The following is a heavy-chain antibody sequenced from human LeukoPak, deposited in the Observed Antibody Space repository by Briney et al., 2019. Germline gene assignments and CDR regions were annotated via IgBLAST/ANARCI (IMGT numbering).Heavy chain of an antibody. CDR2: ISSSSAR. CDR3: ARMSGSRLPGY. J-gene: IGHJ4*02. D-gene: IGHD3-3*01. V-gene: IGHV3-48*01. Sequence: GGSLRLSCAASGFTFSSHSMNWVRQAPGKGLEWVSYISSSSARYYADSVKGRFTISRDDARNSLYLQMNSLRAEDTAVYYCARMSGSRLPGYWGQGALVTVSS. CDR1: GFTFSSHS.